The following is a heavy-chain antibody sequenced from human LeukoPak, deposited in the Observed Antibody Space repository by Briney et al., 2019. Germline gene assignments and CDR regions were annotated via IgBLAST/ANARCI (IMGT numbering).Heavy chain of an antibody. CDR2: ILYDGTMK. D-gene: IGHD3-10*02. J-gene: IGHJ6*04. CDR3: AELGITMIGGV. CDR1: GFTFSSYA. Sequence: GGSLRLSCAASGFTFSSYAMHWVRQAPGKGLEWVAVILYDGTMKYYADSVKGRFTISRDNAKNSLYLQMNSLRAEDTAVYYCAELGITMIGGVWGKGTTVTISS. V-gene: IGHV3-30*04.